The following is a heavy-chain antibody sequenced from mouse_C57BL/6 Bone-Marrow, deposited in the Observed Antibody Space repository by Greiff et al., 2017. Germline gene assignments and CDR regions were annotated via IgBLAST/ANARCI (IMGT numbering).Heavy chain of an antibody. Sequence: QVQLQQPGAELVKPGASVKMSCKASGYTFTSYWITWVKQRPGQGLEWIGDIYPGSGSTNYNEKFKSKATLTVDTSSSTGYRQLSSLTYEDSAVYYCASEGTVVHYYYAMDYWGQGTSVTVTA. CDR2: IYPGSGST. CDR3: ASEGTVVHYYYAMDY. V-gene: IGHV1-55*01. D-gene: IGHD1-1*01. J-gene: IGHJ4*01. CDR1: GYTFTSYW.